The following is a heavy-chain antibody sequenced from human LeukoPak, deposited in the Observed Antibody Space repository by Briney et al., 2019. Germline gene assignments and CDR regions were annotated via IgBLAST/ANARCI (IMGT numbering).Heavy chain of an antibody. D-gene: IGHD1-26*01. V-gene: IGHV4-39*01. Sequence: SETLSLTCTVSGGSISSYYWGWIRQPPGKGLEWIGSIYYSGSTYYNPSLKSRVTISVDTSKNQFSLKLSSVTAADTAVYYCARRSIVGATQAFDYWGQGTLVTVSS. CDR1: GGSISSYY. CDR3: ARRSIVGATQAFDY. CDR2: IYYSGST. J-gene: IGHJ4*02.